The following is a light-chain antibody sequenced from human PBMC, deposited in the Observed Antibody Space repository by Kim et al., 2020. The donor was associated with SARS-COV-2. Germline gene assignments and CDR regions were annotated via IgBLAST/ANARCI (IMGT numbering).Light chain of an antibody. CDR3: NSRDSSGNHYV. CDR1: SPRSYY. J-gene: IGLJ1*01. CDR2: GKN. Sequence: SSELTQDPAVSVALGQTVRITCQGDSPRSYYASWYQQKPGQAPLLVIYGKNNRPSGIPDRFSGSSSGNTASLTITGAQAEDEADYYCNSRDSSGNHYVFG. V-gene: IGLV3-19*01.